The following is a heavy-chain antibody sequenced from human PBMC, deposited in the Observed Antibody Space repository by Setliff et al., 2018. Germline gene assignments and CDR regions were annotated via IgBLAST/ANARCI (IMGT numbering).Heavy chain of an antibody. J-gene: IGHJ6*03. V-gene: IGHV1-69*13. CDR1: GGTFSRSA. D-gene: IGHD3-22*01. CDR3: ARGPQKFYSDTSGYYYDALYYYYMDV. Sequence: SVKVSCKASGGTFSRSAISWVRQAPGQGLEWMGGTIPIFGKPTYAQKFQGRVTIIADESTSTTYMELSSLRSEDTAVYYCARGPQKFYSDTSGYYYDALYYYYMDVWGTGTTVTVSS. CDR2: TIPIFGKP.